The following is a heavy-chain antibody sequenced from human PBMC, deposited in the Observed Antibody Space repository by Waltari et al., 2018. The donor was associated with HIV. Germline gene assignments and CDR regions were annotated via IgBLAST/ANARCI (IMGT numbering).Heavy chain of an antibody. D-gene: IGHD5-12*01. CDR1: GYTFTSYA. Sequence: QVQLVQSGSELKKPGASVKVSCKASGYTFTSYAMNWVRQAPGQGLEWMVWINTNTGKPTYAQGFTGRFVFSVDTSVSTAYLQISSLKAEDTSVYYCARGRYSGYDPERDYYYGMDVWGQGTTVTVSS. CDR3: ARGRYSGYDPERDYYYGMDV. CDR2: INTNTGKP. V-gene: IGHV7-4-1*02. J-gene: IGHJ6*02.